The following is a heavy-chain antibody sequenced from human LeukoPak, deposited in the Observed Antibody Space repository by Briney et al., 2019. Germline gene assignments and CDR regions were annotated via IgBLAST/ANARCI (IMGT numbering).Heavy chain of an antibody. CDR1: GYIFTSYG. Sequence: ASVKVSCKASGYIFTSYGISWVRQAPGQGLEWMGWISPFNGNTNYAQKVQGRVTMTTDTSTSTVYMELRSLRSDDTAVYYCARDLDTVVVAAALRHYGLDVWGQGTTVTVSS. D-gene: IGHD2-15*01. V-gene: IGHV1-18*01. CDR3: ARDLDTVVVAAALRHYGLDV. J-gene: IGHJ6*02. CDR2: ISPFNGNT.